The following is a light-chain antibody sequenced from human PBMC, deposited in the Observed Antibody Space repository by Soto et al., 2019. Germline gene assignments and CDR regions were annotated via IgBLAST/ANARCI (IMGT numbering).Light chain of an antibody. CDR1: QSITNNY. CDR2: GAS. J-gene: IGKJ4*01. Sequence: EIVLTQSPGTLSLSPGERATLSSRASQSITNNYLAWYQQKPGRAHRLLIYGASSRATGIPDRFSGSGSGTDFTLTISRLEPEDFAMYYCQQYGYLVTFGGGTKVDIK. V-gene: IGKV3-20*01. CDR3: QQYGYLVT.